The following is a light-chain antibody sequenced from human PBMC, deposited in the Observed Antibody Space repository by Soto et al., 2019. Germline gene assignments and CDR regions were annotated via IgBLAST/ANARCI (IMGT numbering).Light chain of an antibody. J-gene: IGLJ2*01. CDR3: QTWGTDIVV. V-gene: IGLV4-69*01. CDR2: LNSDVSH. CDR1: SGHSSYA. Sequence: QPVLTQSPSASASLGASVKLTCTLSSGHSSYAIAWHQQQPEKGPRYLMKLNSDVSHSKGDGIPDRFSGSSSGAERYLTISGLQSEDEADSYCQTWGTDIVVFGGGTKLTVL.